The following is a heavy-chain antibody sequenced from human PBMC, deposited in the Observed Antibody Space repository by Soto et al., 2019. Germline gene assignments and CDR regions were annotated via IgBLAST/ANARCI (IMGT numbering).Heavy chain of an antibody. CDR2: IYYSGST. Sequence: QLQLQESGPGLVKPSETLSLTCTVSGGSISSSSYYWGWIRQPPGKGLEWIGSIYYSGSTYYNPSLKSRVSISVDTSKIYCSLNLSFVTAAVTSVYYCASHPTEIVVVPAASFNWFDPWSQGTLVTVSS. CDR3: ASHPTEIVVVPAASFNWFDP. V-gene: IGHV4-39*01. CDR1: GGSISSSSYY. J-gene: IGHJ5*02. D-gene: IGHD2-2*01.